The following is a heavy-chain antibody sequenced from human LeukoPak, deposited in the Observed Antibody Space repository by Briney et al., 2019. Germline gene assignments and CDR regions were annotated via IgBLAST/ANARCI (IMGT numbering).Heavy chain of an antibody. Sequence: SETLSLTCTVSGGSMSSYYWSWSRQPPGKGLEWIGYIYYSGTTNYNPSLKSRVTISVDTSKNQFSLKLSSVTAADTAVYYCARGGWSLDNWVQGTLVTVSS. J-gene: IGHJ4*02. CDR2: IYYSGTT. CDR1: GGSMSSYY. D-gene: IGHD3-3*01. V-gene: IGHV4-59*01. CDR3: ARGGWSLDN.